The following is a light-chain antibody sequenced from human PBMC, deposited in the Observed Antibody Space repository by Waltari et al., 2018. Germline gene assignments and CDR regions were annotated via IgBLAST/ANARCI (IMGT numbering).Light chain of an antibody. V-gene: IGLV2-14*01. Sequence: QSALTQPASVSGSPGQSITIPCSGTDSDVGAYDFVSWYQQHPGKAPHLLIYEVSNRPSVISNRFSASKSGNTASLTISGLQAEDEADYYCSSYTTSSAPGVVGTGTRVTVL. CDR2: EVS. CDR1: DSDVGAYDF. CDR3: SSYTTSSAPGV. J-gene: IGLJ1*01.